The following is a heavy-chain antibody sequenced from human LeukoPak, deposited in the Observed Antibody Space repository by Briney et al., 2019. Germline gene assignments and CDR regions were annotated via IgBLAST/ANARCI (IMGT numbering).Heavy chain of an antibody. D-gene: IGHD1-14*01. CDR2: ISGYNGST. CDR1: GYTFTTFG. V-gene: IGHV1-18*01. Sequence: GASVKVSCKASGYTFTTFGISWVRQAPGQGLEWMGWISGYNGSTNSAQNLQGRLTMTTDTSTNTAYMELRSLRSDDTAVYYCARDVENRNNYWGQGTLVTVSS. J-gene: IGHJ4*02. CDR3: ARDVENRNNY.